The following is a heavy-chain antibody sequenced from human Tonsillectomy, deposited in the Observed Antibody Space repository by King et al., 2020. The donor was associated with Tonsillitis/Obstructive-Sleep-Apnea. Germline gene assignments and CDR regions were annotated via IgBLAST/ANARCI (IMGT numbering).Heavy chain of an antibody. CDR1: GGTFSSYA. D-gene: IGHD3-3*01. CDR2: IIPIFGTA. J-gene: IGHJ3*02. V-gene: IGHV1-69*12. CDR3: ARRRSRRYDFWSGYYLSNAFDI. Sequence: QLVQSGAEVKKPGSSVKVSCKASGGTFSSYAISWVRQAPGQGLEWMGGIIPIFGTANYAQKFQGRVTITADESTSTAYMELSSLRSEDTAVYYCARRRSRRYDFWSGYYLSNAFDIWGQGTMVTVSS.